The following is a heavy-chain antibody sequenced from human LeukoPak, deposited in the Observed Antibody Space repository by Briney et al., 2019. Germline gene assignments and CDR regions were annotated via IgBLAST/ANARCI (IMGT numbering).Heavy chain of an antibody. CDR3: ARDLNDSGYAPLGY. D-gene: IGHD3-16*01. J-gene: IGHJ4*02. CDR2: IYYSGST. CDR1: GGSISSYY. V-gene: IGHV4-59*01. Sequence: SETLSLTCTVSGGSISSYYWSWIRQPPGKGLEWIGYIYYSGSTNYNPSLKSRVTISADTSKNQFSLKLSSVTAADTAVYYCARDLNDSGYAPLGYWGQGTLVTVSS.